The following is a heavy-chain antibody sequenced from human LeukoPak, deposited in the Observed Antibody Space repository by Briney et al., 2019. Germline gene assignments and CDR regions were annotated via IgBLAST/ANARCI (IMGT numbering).Heavy chain of an antibody. D-gene: IGHD2/OR15-2a*01. V-gene: IGHV3-11*01. J-gene: IGHJ4*02. CDR1: GFTFSDYY. CDR2: ISSSGSTI. Sequence: GGSLRLSCAASGFTFSDYYMSWIRQAPGKGLEWVSYISSSGSTIYYADPVKGRFTISRDNAKNSLYLQMNSLRAEDTAVYYCARKNTEAAAASFDYWGQGTLVTVSS. CDR3: ARKNTEAAAASFDY.